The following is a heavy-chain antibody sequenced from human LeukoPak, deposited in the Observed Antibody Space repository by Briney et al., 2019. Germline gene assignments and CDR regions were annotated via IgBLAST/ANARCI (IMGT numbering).Heavy chain of an antibody. CDR3: ARGRGSGSYRQRDYYYYMDV. D-gene: IGHD3-10*01. V-gene: IGHV1-8*01. Sequence: ASVKVSCKASGYTFTSYDINWVRQATGQGLEWMGRMNPNSGNTGYAQKFQGRVTMTRNTSISTAYMELSSLRSEDTAVYYCARGRGSGSYRQRDYYYYMDVWGKGTTVTISS. CDR1: GYTFTSYD. CDR2: MNPNSGNT. J-gene: IGHJ6*03.